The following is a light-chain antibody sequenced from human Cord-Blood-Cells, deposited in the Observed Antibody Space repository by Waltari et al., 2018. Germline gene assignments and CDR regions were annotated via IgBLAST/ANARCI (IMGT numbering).Light chain of an antibody. CDR3: QTWGTGVWV. Sequence: QLVLTQSPSASASLGASVKLTCTLSSGHSSYAIAWHQQQPEKGPRYLMKLNSDGSHSKGDGIPDGFSGSSSGAGRYLTISSLQSEDEADYYCQTWGTGVWVFGGGTKLTVL. J-gene: IGLJ3*02. V-gene: IGLV4-69*01. CDR1: SGHSSYA. CDR2: LNSDGSH.